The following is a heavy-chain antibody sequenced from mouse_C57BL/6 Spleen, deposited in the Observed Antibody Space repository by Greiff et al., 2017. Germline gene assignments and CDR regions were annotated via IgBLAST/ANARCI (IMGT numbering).Heavy chain of an antibody. CDR2: IDPSDSYT. V-gene: IGHV1-69*01. CDR1: GYTFTSYW. Sequence: QVHVKQPGAELVMPGASVKLSCKASGYTFTSYWMHWVKQRPGQGLEWIGEIDPSDSYTNYNQKFKGKSTLTVDKSSSTAYMQLSSLTSEDSAVYYCARGATTVVAHFDYWGQGTTLTVSS. J-gene: IGHJ2*01. CDR3: ARGATTVVAHFDY. D-gene: IGHD1-1*01.